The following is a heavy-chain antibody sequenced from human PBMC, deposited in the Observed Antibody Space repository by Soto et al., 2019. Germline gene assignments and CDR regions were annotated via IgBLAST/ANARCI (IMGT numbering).Heavy chain of an antibody. CDR3: VRDPVIAARPPAADYYYYYGMDV. CDR2: IIPIFGTA. J-gene: IGHJ6*02. Sequence: QVRLVQSGAEVKKPGSSVKVSCKASGGTFSSYAISWVRQAPGQGLEWMGGIIPIFGTANYAQKFQGRVTITADESTSTAYMELSSLRSEDTAVYYCVRDPVIAARPPAADYYYYYGMDVWGQGTTVTVSS. CDR1: GGTFSSYA. V-gene: IGHV1-69*01. D-gene: IGHD6-6*01.